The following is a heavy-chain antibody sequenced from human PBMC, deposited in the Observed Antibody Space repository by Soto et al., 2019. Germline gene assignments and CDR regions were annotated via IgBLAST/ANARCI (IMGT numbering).Heavy chain of an antibody. CDR3: ATRAYYDSSGYYEYYFDY. CDR2: IGGSGETT. J-gene: IGHJ4*02. D-gene: IGHD3-22*01. Sequence: EVQILESGGGSVQPGGSLRLSCAASGFTFSNYGMSWVRQAPGKGLEWVSGIGGSGETTYYADSVKGRFTISRDNSNNTLYLQMHSLRAEDTAVYYCATRAYYDSSGYYEYYFDYWGQGTLVTVSS. CDR1: GFTFSNYG. V-gene: IGHV3-23*01.